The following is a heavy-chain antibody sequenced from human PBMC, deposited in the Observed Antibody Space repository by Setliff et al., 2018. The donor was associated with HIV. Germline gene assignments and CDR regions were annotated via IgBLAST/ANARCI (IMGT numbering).Heavy chain of an antibody. CDR1: GGSISSHY. D-gene: IGHD6-13*01. V-gene: IGHV4-59*11. J-gene: IGHJ2*01. CDR2: VYYSGST. Sequence: PSETLSLTCTVSGGSISSHYWNWIRQSPGKGLEWIGYVYYSGSTNYNPSPKSRVTISIDTSQDQFSLKMTSVTAADTAVYYCARVESSSWFYWYFDLWGRGTLVTVSS. CDR3: ARVESSSWFYWYFDL.